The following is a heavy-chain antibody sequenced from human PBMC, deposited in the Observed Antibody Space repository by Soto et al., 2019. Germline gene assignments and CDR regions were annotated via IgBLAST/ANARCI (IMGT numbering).Heavy chain of an antibody. D-gene: IGHD6-13*01. V-gene: IGHV3-23*01. CDR3: AKDYTGSWYYFDY. Sequence: GGSLRLSCAASGFTFDSYAMNWVRQAPGKGLEWVSAISGTGDTTYYADSVKGRFTISRDNSKNTLYLQMNSLRAEDTAVYYCAKDYTGSWYYFDYWGQGTLVTVSS. CDR1: GFTFDSYA. J-gene: IGHJ4*02. CDR2: ISGTGDTT.